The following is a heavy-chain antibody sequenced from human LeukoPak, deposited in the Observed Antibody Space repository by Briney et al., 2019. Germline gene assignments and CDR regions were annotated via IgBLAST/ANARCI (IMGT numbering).Heavy chain of an antibody. Sequence: SGGSLRLYCAASGFTVSSNYMSGVRQAPGKGLEWVSIIYSGGSTYYADSVKGRFTISRDNSKNTLYLQMNSLRAEDTAVYYCARDSLSSGFDYWGQGTLVTVSS. V-gene: IGHV3-66*02. CDR1: GFTVSSNY. CDR3: ARDSLSSGFDY. D-gene: IGHD3-22*01. J-gene: IGHJ4*02. CDR2: IYSGGST.